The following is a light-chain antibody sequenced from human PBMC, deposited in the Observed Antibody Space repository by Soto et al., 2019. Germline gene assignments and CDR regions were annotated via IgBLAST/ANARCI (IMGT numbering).Light chain of an antibody. J-gene: IGLJ2*01. CDR1: NIGSKS. CDR2: DDR. V-gene: IGLV3-21*02. CDR3: QVGDGSSDHPVV. Sequence: SYELTQPPSVSVAQGQTATITCGGNNIGSKSVHWYQQKPGQAPVVVVYDDRDRASGIPERFSGSNSGNTATLTITRVEVGDEADYYCQVGDGSSDHPVVFGGGTNLTVL.